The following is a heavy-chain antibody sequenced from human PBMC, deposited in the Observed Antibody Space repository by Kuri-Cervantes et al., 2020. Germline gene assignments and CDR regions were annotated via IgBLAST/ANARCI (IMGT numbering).Heavy chain of an antibody. Sequence: SVKVSCKASGYTFTNYAMNWVRQAPGQGLEWMGGIIPIFGTANYAQKFQGRVTITADKSTSTAYMELSSLRSEDTAVYYCARDLTIAVAGLVYWGQGTLVTVSS. CDR3: ARDLTIAVAGLVY. V-gene: IGHV1-69*06. D-gene: IGHD6-19*01. CDR2: IIPIFGTA. CDR1: GYTFTNYA. J-gene: IGHJ4*02.